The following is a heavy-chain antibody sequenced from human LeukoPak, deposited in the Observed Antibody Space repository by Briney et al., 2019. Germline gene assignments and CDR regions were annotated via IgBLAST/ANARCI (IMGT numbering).Heavy chain of an antibody. CDR2: ISNDGNNK. CDR1: EFTFSCCG. V-gene: IGHV3-30*18. J-gene: IGHJ4*02. CDR3: AKRYAGSWNIDQ. Sequence: GRSLRLSCAASEFTFSCCGMHWVRQVPGKGLEWVAVISNDGNNKYYADSVKGRFTISRDNSKNMLYLQMNSVRVEDTAVYYCAKRYAGSWNIDQWGQGTQVTVSS. D-gene: IGHD6-13*01.